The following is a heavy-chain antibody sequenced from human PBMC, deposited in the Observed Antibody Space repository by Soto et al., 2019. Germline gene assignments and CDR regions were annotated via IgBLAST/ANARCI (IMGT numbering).Heavy chain of an antibody. D-gene: IGHD3-16*02. CDR1: GYTFTGYY. V-gene: IGHV1-2*04. Sequence: QVQLVQSGAEVKKPGASVKVSCKASGYTFTGYYMHWVRQAPGQGLEWMGWINPNSGGTNYAQKFQGWVTMTRDTLISSAYRELSRLISDGTSVYYCATGTYDYVWGSYRYTRPYCMDVWGQGTTVTVSS. CDR3: ATGTYDYVWGSYRYTRPYCMDV. CDR2: INPNSGGT. J-gene: IGHJ6*02.